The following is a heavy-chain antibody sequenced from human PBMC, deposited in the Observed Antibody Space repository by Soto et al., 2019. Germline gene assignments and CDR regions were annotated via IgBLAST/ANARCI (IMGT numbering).Heavy chain of an antibody. CDR1: GGAFSSDF. J-gene: IGHJ6*02. V-gene: IGHV1-69*01. Sequence: QVQLVQSGAAVKKPGSSVQVSCKASGGAFSSDFISWVRQAPGQGLEWMGGIIPMFGTANYAQKLQGRVTIIEDESTSTAYMEMANLTSEDTAIYFCARDPSGRGYSDGQGNYYGLDVWGQGTTVIVSS. CDR3: ARDPSGRGYSDGQGNYYGLDV. D-gene: IGHD5-18*01. CDR2: IIPMFGTA.